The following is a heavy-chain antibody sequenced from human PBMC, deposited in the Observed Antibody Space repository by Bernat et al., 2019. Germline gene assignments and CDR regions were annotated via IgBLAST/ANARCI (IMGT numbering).Heavy chain of an antibody. J-gene: IGHJ3*02. D-gene: IGHD2-15*01. V-gene: IGHV3-23*01. CDR1: GFTFSSYA. Sequence: EVQLLESGGGLVQPGGSLRLSCAASGFTFSSYAMSWVRQAPGKGLEWVSAISGSGGSTYYADSVKGRFTISRDNSKNTLYLQMNSLRAEDTAVYYCARDIEGDEEYCSGGSCWPDAFNIWGQGTMVTVSS. CDR3: ARDIEGDEEYCSGGSCWPDAFNI. CDR2: ISGSGGST.